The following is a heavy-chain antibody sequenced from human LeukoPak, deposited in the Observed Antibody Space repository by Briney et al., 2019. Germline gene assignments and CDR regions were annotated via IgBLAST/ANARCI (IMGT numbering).Heavy chain of an antibody. D-gene: IGHD3-3*02. CDR3: ARDLGDHIFLRGPLGFDY. CDR1: GYTFTGYY. Sequence: ASVKVSCKASGYTFTGYYMHWVRQAPGQGLEWMGWINTNTGNPTYAQGFTGRFVFSLDTSVSTAYLQISSLKAEDTAVYYCARDLGDHIFLRGPLGFDYWGQGTLVTVSS. V-gene: IGHV7-4-1*02. J-gene: IGHJ4*02. CDR2: INTNTGNP.